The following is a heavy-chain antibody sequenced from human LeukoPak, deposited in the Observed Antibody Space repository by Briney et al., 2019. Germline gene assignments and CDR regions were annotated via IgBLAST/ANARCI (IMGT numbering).Heavy chain of an antibody. J-gene: IGHJ6*03. D-gene: IGHD3-16*01. CDR3: ARGGGAQYYYYMDV. CDR1: GGTFSSYA. V-gene: IGHV1-69*06. CDR2: IIPIFGTA. Sequence: GASVKVSCKASGGTFSSYAISWVRPAPGQGLEWMGRIIPIFGTANYAQKFQGRVTITADKSTSTAYMELSSLRSEDTAVYYCARGGGAQYYYYMDVWGKGTTVTVSS.